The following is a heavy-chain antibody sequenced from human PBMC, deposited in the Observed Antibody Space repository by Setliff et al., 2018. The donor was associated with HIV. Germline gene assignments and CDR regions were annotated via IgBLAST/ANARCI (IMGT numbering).Heavy chain of an antibody. D-gene: IGHD4-17*01. J-gene: IGHJ4*02. Sequence: PSETLSLTCTVSGPSINIHYWSWIRQSPGKAFEWIGYIYSTGSTDYNPSLQSRVTISMVASRNQFSLKVTSVPAADTAVDYCAKGAGFYCDYSFDHWGQGRQVTVSS. CDR1: GPSINIHY. CDR3: AKGAGFYCDYSFDH. V-gene: IGHV4-59*11. CDR2: IYSTGST.